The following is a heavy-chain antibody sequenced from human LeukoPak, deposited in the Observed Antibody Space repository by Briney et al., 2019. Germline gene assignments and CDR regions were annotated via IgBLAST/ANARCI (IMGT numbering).Heavy chain of an antibody. Sequence: SETLSLTCTVSGGSVSSSRYYWGWIRQPPGRGLEWIGYIYYSGSTNSNASLKSRVTIFVDPSKNRFSLRLSSVTAADTAVYYCARHRAYSYSSPFDIWGQGTMVTVSS. V-gene: IGHV4-61*05. D-gene: IGHD6-6*01. CDR2: IYYSGST. J-gene: IGHJ3*02. CDR1: GGSVSSSRYY. CDR3: ARHRAYSYSSPFDI.